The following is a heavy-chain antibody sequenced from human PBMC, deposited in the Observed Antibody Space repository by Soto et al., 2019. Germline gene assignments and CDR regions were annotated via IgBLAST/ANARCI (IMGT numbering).Heavy chain of an antibody. CDR2: IYYSGST. D-gene: IGHD2-15*01. CDR3: ARLGYGLVVVAAFDAFDI. J-gene: IGHJ3*02. Sequence: SETLSLTCTVSGGSISSYYWSWIRQPPGKGLEWIGYIYYSGSTNYNPSLKSRVTISVDTSKNQFSLKLSSVTAADTAVYYCARLGYGLVVVAAFDAFDIWGQGTMVTVSS. CDR1: GGSISSYY. V-gene: IGHV4-59*08.